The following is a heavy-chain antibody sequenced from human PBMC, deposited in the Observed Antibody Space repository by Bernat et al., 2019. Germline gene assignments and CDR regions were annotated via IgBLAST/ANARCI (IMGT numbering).Heavy chain of an antibody. D-gene: IGHD3-10*01. Sequence: EVQLVESGGGLVQPGGSLRLSCAASGFTFSSYWMSWVRQAPGKGLEWVANIKQDGSEKYYGDSVKGRFTISRDNAKNSLYLQMNSLRAEDTAVYYCARDWGYGSGSYIPPYYYYGMDVWGQGTTVTVSS. J-gene: IGHJ6*02. CDR3: ARDWGYGSGSYIPPYYYYGMDV. V-gene: IGHV3-7*03. CDR1: GFTFSSYW. CDR2: IKQDGSEK.